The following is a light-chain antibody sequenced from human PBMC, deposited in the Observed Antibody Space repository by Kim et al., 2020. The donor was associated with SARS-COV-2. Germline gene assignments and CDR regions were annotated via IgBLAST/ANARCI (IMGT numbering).Light chain of an antibody. V-gene: IGLV4-69*01. CDR2: VNSDGSH. CDR1: SGPSTFT. CDR3: QTWGTGFRM. Sequence: SVKVTCTRRSGPSTFTIVGQQQQPEKGPRDLMKVNSDGSHSKGDGIPDRFSGSSSGAERYLTISSLQSDDEADYYCQTWGTGFRMFGGGTQLTVL. J-gene: IGLJ3*02.